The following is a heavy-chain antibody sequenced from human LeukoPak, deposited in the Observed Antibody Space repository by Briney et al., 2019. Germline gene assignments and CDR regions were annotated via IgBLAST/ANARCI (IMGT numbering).Heavy chain of an antibody. V-gene: IGHV3-23*01. CDR2: ISGSGGST. J-gene: IGHJ4*02. D-gene: IGHD3-3*01. CDR1: GFTFSSYA. Sequence: GGSLRLSCAASGFTFSSYAMSWVRQAPGKGLEWVSAISGSGGSTYYADSVKGRFTISRDNSKNTLYLQMNSLRAEDTAVYYCAKDPAQSGPHYDFWSGYYDSDYWGQGTLVTVSS. CDR3: AKDPAQSGPHYDFWSGYYDSDY.